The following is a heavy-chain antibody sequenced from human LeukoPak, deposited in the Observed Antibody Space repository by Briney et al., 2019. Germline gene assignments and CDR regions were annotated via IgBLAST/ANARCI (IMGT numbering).Heavy chain of an antibody. V-gene: IGHV4-39*02. CDR1: GGSISSSSYY. J-gene: IGHJ5*02. CDR2: IYYSGST. Sequence: PSETLSLTCTVSGGSISSSSYYWGWIRQPPGKGLEWIGSIYYSGSTYYNPSLKSRVTISVDTSKNQFSLKLSSVTAADTAVYYCARDFTGRYFDWRYLPNWFDPWGQGTLVTVSS. D-gene: IGHD3-9*01. CDR3: ARDFTGRYFDWRYLPNWFDP.